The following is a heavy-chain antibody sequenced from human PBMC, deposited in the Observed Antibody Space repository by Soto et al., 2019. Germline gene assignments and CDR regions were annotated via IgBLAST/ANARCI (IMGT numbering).Heavy chain of an antibody. V-gene: IGHV1-2*02. J-gene: IGHJ3*02. CDR3: ARGGGVGVAGSAAFDM. CDR1: GYPVTAYY. Sequence: QLHLVQSGAVVKKPGASVTVSCSASGYPVTAYYMHWVRQAPGRGLEWMGGFNPATGAAKYTQTFQGRVTMTRETSTRTVFMELSGLTSEDTAVFYCARGGGVGVAGSAAFDMWGQGTLVTVSS. CDR2: FNPATGAA. D-gene: IGHD3-3*01.